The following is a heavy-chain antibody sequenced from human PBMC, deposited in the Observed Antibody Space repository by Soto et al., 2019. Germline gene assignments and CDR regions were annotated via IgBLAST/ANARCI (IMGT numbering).Heavy chain of an antibody. D-gene: IGHD2-21*02. CDR3: VREAACGGDCDAFDS. V-gene: IGHV1-69*06. CDR2: IIPLFGTA. Sequence: QVQLVQSGAEVKKPGSSVKISCRASGGTFSSNTINWVRQAAGHGLEWMGGIIPLFGTANYAEKFQGRITITADKSTKTEYMELRSLRSDDTAVYYCVREAACGGDCDAFDSWGQGTLVTVSS. J-gene: IGHJ4*02. CDR1: GGTFSSNT.